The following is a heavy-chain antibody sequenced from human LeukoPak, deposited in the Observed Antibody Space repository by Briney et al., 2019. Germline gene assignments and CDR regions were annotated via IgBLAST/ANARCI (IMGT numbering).Heavy chain of an antibody. J-gene: IGHJ3*02. D-gene: IGHD2-2*01. CDR2: IKQDGSEK. CDR3: ARRQLYCSSTSCYHGAFDI. V-gene: IGHV3-7*01. Sequence: PGGSLRLSCAASGFTFSSYWMSWVRQAPGKGLEWVANIKQDGSEKYYVDSVKGRFTISRDNAKNSLYLQMNSLRAEDTAVYYCARRQLYCSSTSCYHGAFDIWGQGTMVTVSS. CDR1: GFTFSSYW.